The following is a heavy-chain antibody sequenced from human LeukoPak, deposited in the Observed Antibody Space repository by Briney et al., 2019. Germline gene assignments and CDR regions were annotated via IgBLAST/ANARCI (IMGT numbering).Heavy chain of an antibody. CDR1: GGSFSGYY. CDR3: ARVPYYDFWSGYYTGISYFDY. J-gene: IGHJ4*02. Sequence: PSETLSLTCAVYGGSFSGYYWSWIRQPPGKGLEWIGEINHSGSTNHNPSLKSRVTISVDTSKNQFSLKLSSVTAADTAVYYCARVPYYDFWSGYYTGISYFDYWGQGTLVTVSS. CDR2: INHSGST. V-gene: IGHV4-34*01. D-gene: IGHD3-3*01.